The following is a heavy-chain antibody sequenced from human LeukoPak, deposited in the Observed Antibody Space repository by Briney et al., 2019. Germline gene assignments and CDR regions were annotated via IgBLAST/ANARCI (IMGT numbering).Heavy chain of an antibody. J-gene: IGHJ3*02. D-gene: IGHD3-22*01. CDR2: IYYSGST. V-gene: IGHV4-59*01. CDR1: GVSISGYY. CDR3: ARGGLENGYHSNDGFDI. Sequence: PSETLSLTCTASGVSISGYYWSWIRQPPGKGLEWIGYIYYSGSTKYNPSLKSRVTMSVDTSRNQFSLKLSSVTAADTAVYYCARGGLENGYHSNDGFDIWGQGTMVTVSS.